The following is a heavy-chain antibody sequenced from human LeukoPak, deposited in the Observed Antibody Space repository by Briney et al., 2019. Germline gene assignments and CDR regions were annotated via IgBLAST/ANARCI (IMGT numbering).Heavy chain of an antibody. J-gene: IGHJ3*02. CDR2: IYTSGNT. Sequence: SETLSLTCTVSGGSISSGGYYWSWIRQPAGKGLEWIGRIYTSGNTNYNPSLKSRVTISVDTSKNQFSLKLSSVTAADTAVYYCARGGIAAATGWVAFDIWGQGTMVTVSS. CDR1: GGSISSGGYY. D-gene: IGHD6-13*01. CDR3: ARGGIAAATGWVAFDI. V-gene: IGHV4-61*02.